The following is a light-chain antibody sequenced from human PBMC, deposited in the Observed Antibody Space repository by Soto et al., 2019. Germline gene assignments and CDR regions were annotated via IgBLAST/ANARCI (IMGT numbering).Light chain of an antibody. J-gene: IGKJ4*01. CDR3: QQSYTAPLT. CDR2: AAS. Sequence: DIQMTQSPSSLSASVGDRVTITCRASQSISSYLNWYQQKPGKAPKLLIYAASSLQRGVPSRFSGSGSGTDFTLTIISLQPEDFAAYYCQQSYTAPLTLGGGTKVYLK. CDR1: QSISSY. V-gene: IGKV1-39*01.